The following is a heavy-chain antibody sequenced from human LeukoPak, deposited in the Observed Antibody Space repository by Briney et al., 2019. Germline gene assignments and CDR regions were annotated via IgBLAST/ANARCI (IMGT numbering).Heavy chain of an antibody. Sequence: SETLSLTCAVYGGSFSGYYWSWIRQPPGKGLEWIGEINHSGSTNYNPSLKSRVTISVDTSKNQFSLKLSSVTAADTAVYYCASPLGYSGRSDAFDIWGQGTMVTVPS. V-gene: IGHV4-34*01. CDR1: GGSFSGYY. J-gene: IGHJ3*02. CDR3: ASPLGYSGRSDAFDI. CDR2: INHSGST. D-gene: IGHD1-26*01.